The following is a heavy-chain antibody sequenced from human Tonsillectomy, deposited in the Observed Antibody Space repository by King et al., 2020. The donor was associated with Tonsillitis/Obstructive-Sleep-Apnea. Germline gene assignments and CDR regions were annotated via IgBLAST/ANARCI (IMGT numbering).Heavy chain of an antibody. CDR3: ARIRSRPQYDWNDVGPFDP. J-gene: IGHJ5*02. Sequence: QLVQSGAEVKKPGASVKVSCKASGYTFTSYYIHWVRQAPGQGLEWMGIINPSDGSASYAQKFQGRVTMTRDTATSTVYMEVSSLRSEDTAVHYCARIRSRPQYDWNDVGPFDPWGQGTLVTVSS. CDR1: GYTFTSYY. D-gene: IGHD1-1*01. CDR2: INPSDGSA. V-gene: IGHV1-46*01.